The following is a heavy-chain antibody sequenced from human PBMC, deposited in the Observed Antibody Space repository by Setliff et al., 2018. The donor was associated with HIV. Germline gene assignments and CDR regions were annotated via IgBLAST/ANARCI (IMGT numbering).Heavy chain of an antibody. D-gene: IGHD4-17*01. CDR3: TRLDYGDYLDY. J-gene: IGHJ4*02. Sequence: PSETLSLTCTVSGGSISSSSYYWGWIRQPPGKGLEWIGSIYYSGSTYYNPSLKSRVTISVDTSKNQFSLKLSSVTAADTAVYYCTRLDYGDYLDYWGQGTLVTSPQ. V-gene: IGHV4-39*01. CDR1: GGSISSSSYY. CDR2: IYYSGST.